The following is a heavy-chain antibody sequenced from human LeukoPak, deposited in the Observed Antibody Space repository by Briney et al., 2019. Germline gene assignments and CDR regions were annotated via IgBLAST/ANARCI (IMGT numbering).Heavy chain of an antibody. Sequence: GGSLRLSCAASGFTFSSYAMSWVRQASGKGLEWVSAISGSGGSTYYADSVKGRFTISRDNSKNTLYLQMNSLRAEDTAVYYCAKVPRVVVVIRGYPDYWGQGTLVTVSS. V-gene: IGHV3-23*01. CDR3: AKVPRVVVVIRGYPDY. CDR2: ISGSGGST. CDR1: GFTFSSYA. D-gene: IGHD3-22*01. J-gene: IGHJ4*02.